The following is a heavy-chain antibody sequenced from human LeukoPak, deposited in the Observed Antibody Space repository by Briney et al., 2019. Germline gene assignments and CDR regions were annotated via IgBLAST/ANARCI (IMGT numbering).Heavy chain of an antibody. V-gene: IGHV1-69*05. CDR3: ARDNSVRDEAWWFNP. CDR1: GGTFSSYA. CDR2: IIPIFGTA. D-gene: IGHD5-24*01. Sequence: SVKVSCKASGGTFSSYAISWVRQAPGQGLEWMGGIIPIFGTANYAQKFQGRVTLTRDMSTSTDYLELSSLRSEDTAVYYCARDNSVRDEAWWFNPWGQGTLATVSS. J-gene: IGHJ5*02.